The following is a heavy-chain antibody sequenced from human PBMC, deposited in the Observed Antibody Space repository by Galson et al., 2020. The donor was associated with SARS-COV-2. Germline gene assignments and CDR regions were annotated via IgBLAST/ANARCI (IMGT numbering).Heavy chain of an antibody. J-gene: IGHJ4*02. CDR3: SRDVHLDYFEY. CDR2: ISPSGSNT. Sequence: ASVNVSCKTSVYTFTNHFMHWVRQAPGQGLEWMGIISPSGSNTSYAQKFQGRVTMTTDTSTSTVLMELRSLRSEETAIYDFSRDVHLDYFEYWGQGTLVTVSS. V-gene: IGHV1-46*01. CDR1: VYTFTNHF. D-gene: IGHD1-1*01.